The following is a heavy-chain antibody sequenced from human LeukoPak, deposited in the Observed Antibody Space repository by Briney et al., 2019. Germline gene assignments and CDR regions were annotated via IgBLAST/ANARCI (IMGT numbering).Heavy chain of an antibody. CDR1: GYTLIDYF. CDR2: INPKSGDT. CDR3: ARDLTSTPYWELDY. J-gene: IGHJ4*02. V-gene: IGHV1-2*02. D-gene: IGHD1-26*01. Sequence: GASVKVSCKASGYTLIDYFIYWVRQTPGQGLEWMGRINPKSGDTEYVQKFQGRVTMTRDTSISTLYMELTRLTSDDTAVYFCARDLTSTPYWELDYWGQGTLVTVSS.